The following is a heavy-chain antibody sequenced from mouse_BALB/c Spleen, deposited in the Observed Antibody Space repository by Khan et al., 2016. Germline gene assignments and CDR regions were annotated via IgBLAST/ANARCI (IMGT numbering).Heavy chain of an antibody. CDR3: AKNGGYDVYFGV. Sequence: QVRLQQSGPGLVQPSQSLSITCTVSGFSLTHYGVHGVRQSPGKGLEWLGVVWSGGSTDYNAAFISRLSISKDNSKRQVFSKMNGLQADDAAIYYGAKNGGYDVYFGVWGAGTTVTVSS. CDR1: GFSLTHYG. V-gene: IGHV2-4-1*01. J-gene: IGHJ1*01. CDR2: VWSGGST. D-gene: IGHD2-14*01.